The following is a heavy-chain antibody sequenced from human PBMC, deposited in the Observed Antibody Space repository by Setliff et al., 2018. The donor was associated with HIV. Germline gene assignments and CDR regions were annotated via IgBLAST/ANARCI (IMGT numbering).Heavy chain of an antibody. J-gene: IGHJ6*03. D-gene: IGHD3-10*01. V-gene: IGHV1-8*01. CDR1: GHTFPSYD. CDR2: MNPNSGNT. CDR3: ATTRTDYYGRGRRNHYYIDV. Sequence: ASVKVSCKASGHTFPSYDFHWVRQAAGQGLEWMGWMNPNSGNTGYAQRFQGRVTMTRDTSVSTAYLDLSNLRSEDTAVYYCATTRTDYYGRGRRNHYYIDVWGKGATVTVSS.